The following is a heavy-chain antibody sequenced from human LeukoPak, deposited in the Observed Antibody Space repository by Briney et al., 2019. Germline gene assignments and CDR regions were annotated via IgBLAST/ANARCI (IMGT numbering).Heavy chain of an antibody. CDR3: ARDGSGYYYGSYDY. CDR2: IYTSGST. D-gene: IGHD3-22*01. V-gene: IGHV4-61*02. Sequence: PSETLSLTCTVSGGSISSGSYYWSWIRQPAGKGLEWIGRIYTSGSTNYNPSLKSRVTMSVGTSKNQFSLKLSSVTAADTAVYYCARDGSGYYYGSYDYWGQGTLVTVSS. J-gene: IGHJ4*02. CDR1: GGSISSGSYY.